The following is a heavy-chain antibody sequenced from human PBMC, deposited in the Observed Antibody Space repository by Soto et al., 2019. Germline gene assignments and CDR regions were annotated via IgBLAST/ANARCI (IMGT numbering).Heavy chain of an antibody. CDR3: ARGGQWDFLSDY. CDR1: GYSFTRYY. V-gene: IGHV1-18*01. Sequence: QVQLVQSGAQVKKPGASVKVSCKASGYSFTRYYINWVRQAPGQGLEGMGWISAYNGNTHYEEKLQGRVTLTTDTSTSPAYMELRSLRSDDTAVYFCARGGQWDFLSDYWGPGTLVTVSS. D-gene: IGHD1-26*01. J-gene: IGHJ4*02. CDR2: ISAYNGNT.